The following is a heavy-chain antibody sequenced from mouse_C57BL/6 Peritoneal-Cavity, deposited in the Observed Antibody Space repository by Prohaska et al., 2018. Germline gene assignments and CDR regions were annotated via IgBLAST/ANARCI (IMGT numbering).Heavy chain of an antibody. CDR1: GYTFTSYW. CDR2: INPSNGGT. CDR3: ARYDYDEGFAY. J-gene: IGHJ3*01. Sequence: QVQLQQPGTELVKPGASVKLSCKASGYTFTSYWMHWVKQRPGQGLEWIGNINPSNGGTNYNEKFKSKATLPVDKSTSTSYMQLSSLTSEDSAVYYCARYDYDEGFAYWGQGTLVTVSA. V-gene: IGHV1-53*01. D-gene: IGHD2-4*01.